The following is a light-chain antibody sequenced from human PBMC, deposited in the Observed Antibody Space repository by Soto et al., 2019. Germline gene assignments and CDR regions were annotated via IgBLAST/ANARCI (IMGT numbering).Light chain of an antibody. CDR2: DAS. CDR1: QSIGSW. J-gene: IGKJ1*01. V-gene: IGKV1-5*01. CDR3: QQYNRFGT. Sequence: DIQMTQSPSTLSASVGDRVTITCRASQSIGSWLAWYQQRPGKAPNLLIYDASSLESGVPSRFSGSRSGTEFTLTISSLPPDDFATYYCQQYNRFGTFGQGTKVDIK.